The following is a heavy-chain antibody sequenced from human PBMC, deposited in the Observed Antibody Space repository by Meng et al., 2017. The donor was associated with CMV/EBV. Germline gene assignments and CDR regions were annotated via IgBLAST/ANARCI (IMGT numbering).Heavy chain of an antibody. J-gene: IGHJ5*02. V-gene: IGHV4-34*01. CDR1: GGSSSGYY. CDR2: INHSGST. CDR3: ARGRGYSYGPTTGGCWFDP. D-gene: IGHD5-18*01. Sequence: GSLRLSCAVYGGSSSGYYWSWIRQPPGKGLEWIGEINHSGSTNYNPSLKSRVTISVDTSKNQFSLKLSSVTAADTAVYYCARGRGYSYGPTTGGCWFDPWGQGTLVTVSS.